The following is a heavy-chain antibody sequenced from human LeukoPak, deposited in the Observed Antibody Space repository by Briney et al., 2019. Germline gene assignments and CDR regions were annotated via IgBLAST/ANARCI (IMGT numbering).Heavy chain of an antibody. CDR3: AKVTSIANPTPLYYYYYYMDV. V-gene: IGHV3-23*01. D-gene: IGHD6-6*01. CDR1: GFTFSSYA. CDR2: ISGSGGST. J-gene: IGHJ6*03. Sequence: GGSLRLSCAASGFTFSSYAMGWVRQAPGKGLEWVSAISGSGGSTYYADSVKGRFTISRDNSKNTLYLQMNSLRAEDTAVYYCAKVTSIANPTPLYYYYYYMDVWGKGTTVTVSS.